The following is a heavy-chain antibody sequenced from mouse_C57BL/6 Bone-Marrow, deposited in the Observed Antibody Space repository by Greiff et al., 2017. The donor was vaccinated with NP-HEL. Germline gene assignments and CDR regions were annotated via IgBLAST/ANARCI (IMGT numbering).Heavy chain of an antibody. J-gene: IGHJ3*01. D-gene: IGHD1-1*01. CDR1: GYTFTTYW. CDR3: ARKAYYGRSYEFAY. CDR2: IDPSDSYT. V-gene: IGHV1-50*01. Sequence: QVQLQQPGAEFVKPGASVKLSCKASGYTFTTYWMQWVKQRPGQGLEWIGEIDPSDSYTNYNQKFKGKATLTVDTSSSTANMQLSSLTSEDSAVYYCARKAYYGRSYEFAYWGQGTLVTVSA.